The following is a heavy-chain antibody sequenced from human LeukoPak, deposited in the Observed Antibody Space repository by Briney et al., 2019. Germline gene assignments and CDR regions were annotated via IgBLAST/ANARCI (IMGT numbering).Heavy chain of an antibody. CDR1: GYTFTGYY. J-gene: IGHJ6*04. CDR3: ARGGGSGSYPKAVMDV. CDR2: INPNSGGT. V-gene: IGHV1-2*02. D-gene: IGHD3-10*01. Sequence: GASVKVSCKASGYTFTGYYMHWVRQAPGQGLEWMGWINPNSGGTNYAQKFQGRVTMTRDTSISTAYMELSRLRSDDTAVYYCARGGGSGSYPKAVMDVWGKGTTVTISS.